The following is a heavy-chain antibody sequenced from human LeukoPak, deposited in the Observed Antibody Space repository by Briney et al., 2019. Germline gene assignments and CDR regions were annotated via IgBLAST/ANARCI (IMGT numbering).Heavy chain of an antibody. CDR2: ISGSGGST. CDR1: GFTFSGYG. J-gene: IGHJ4*02. D-gene: IGHD3-3*01. CDR3: ARVTFTIFGPGYGDY. V-gene: IGHV3-23*01. Sequence: PGGSLRLSCAASGFTFSGYGMSWVRQAPGKGLEWVSAISGSGGSTYYAGSVKGRFTISRDNSKNTLYLQMNSLRAEDTAVYYCARVTFTIFGPGYGDYWGQGTLVTVSS.